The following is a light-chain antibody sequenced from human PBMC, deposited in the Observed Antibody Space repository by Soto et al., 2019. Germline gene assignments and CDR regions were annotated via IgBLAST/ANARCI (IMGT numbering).Light chain of an antibody. CDR1: QSGSSIY. CDR2: GAS. Sequence: IVLTQSPGTVSLSPGERATLSCRASQSGSSIYLAWYQQKPGQAPRLLIYGASTRATGIPDRFSGSGSGTDFTLTITSLQSEDFAVYYCQQYYNWPPITFGGGTNVEIK. V-gene: IGKV3-20*01. CDR3: QQYYNWPPIT. J-gene: IGKJ4*01.